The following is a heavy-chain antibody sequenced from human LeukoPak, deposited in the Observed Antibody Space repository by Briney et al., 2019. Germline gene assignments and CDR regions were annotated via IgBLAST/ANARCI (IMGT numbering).Heavy chain of an antibody. J-gene: IGHJ6*03. CDR1: GFTVSSNY. CDR3: ARVDGYYYYYMDV. Sequence: PGGSLRLSCAASGFTVSSNYMSWVRQAPGKGLEWVSVIYSGGSTYYADAVKGRFTISRDNPKNTLYLQMNSLRAEDTAVYYCARVDGYYYYYMDVWGKGTTVTVSS. D-gene: IGHD5-24*01. CDR2: IYSGGST. V-gene: IGHV3-53*01.